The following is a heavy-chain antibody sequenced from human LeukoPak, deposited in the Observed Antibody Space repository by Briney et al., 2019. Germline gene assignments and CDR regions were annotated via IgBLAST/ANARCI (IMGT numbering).Heavy chain of an antibody. D-gene: IGHD3-3*01. Sequence: SSETLSLTCAVYGGSFSGYYWSWIRQPPGKGLEWIGEINHSGSTNYNPSLKSRVTISVDTSKNQFSLKLSSVTAADTAVYYCARSYYDFWSGWYFDLWGRGTLVTVSS. CDR3: ARSYYDFWSGWYFDL. CDR2: INHSGST. V-gene: IGHV4-34*01. J-gene: IGHJ2*01. CDR1: GGSFSGYY.